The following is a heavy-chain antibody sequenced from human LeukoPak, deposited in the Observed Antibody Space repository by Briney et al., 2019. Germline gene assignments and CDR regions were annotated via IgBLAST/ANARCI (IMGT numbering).Heavy chain of an antibody. CDR3: AKPPNYGAYYDGMDV. CDR1: GFTFTNYA. V-gene: IGHV3-23*01. Sequence: GGSLRLASSASGFTFTNYAMSWVRQAPGKVLEWDSAIRYNGGRTYYSDSVKGRFTISRDTSTSTVYLQMNSLRAEDTAVYYWAKPPNYGAYYDGMDVWGKGTTVTVSS. J-gene: IGHJ6*04. D-gene: IGHD3-16*01. CDR2: IRYNGGRT.